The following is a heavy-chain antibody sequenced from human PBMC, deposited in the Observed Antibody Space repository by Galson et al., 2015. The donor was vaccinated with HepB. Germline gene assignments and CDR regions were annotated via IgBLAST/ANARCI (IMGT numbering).Heavy chain of an antibody. CDR2: IWSDESNK. Sequence: SLRLSCAVSGLTFSTYGMHWVRQAPGKGLEWVAVIWSDESNKKYPDSVKGRFTIFRDNSKNMLYLQMNGLRAEDTAVYYCARERINIADEGSALDIWGQGTMVTVSS. D-gene: IGHD6-13*01. V-gene: IGHV3-33*01. CDR1: GLTFSTYG. CDR3: ARERINIADEGSALDI. J-gene: IGHJ3*02.